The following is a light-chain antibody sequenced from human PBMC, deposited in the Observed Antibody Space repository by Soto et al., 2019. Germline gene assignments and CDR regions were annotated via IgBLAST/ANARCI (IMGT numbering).Light chain of an antibody. J-gene: IGKJ5*01. Sequence: DIHMTQSPSSLSASVGESLTISCRASQSISTHLNWYQQRPGKAPKLVIYAANVLERGVPSRFSGSGSGTDFTLAISTLRPEDFPTYFCQQSYNTPFTFGQGTRVE. V-gene: IGKV1-39*01. CDR1: QSISTH. CDR3: QQSYNTPFT. CDR2: AAN.